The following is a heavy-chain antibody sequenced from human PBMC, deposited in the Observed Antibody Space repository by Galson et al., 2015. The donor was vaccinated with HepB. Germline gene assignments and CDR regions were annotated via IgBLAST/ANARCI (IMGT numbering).Heavy chain of an antibody. Sequence: SLRLSCAASGFTFSSYGMHWVRQAPGKGLEWVAVISYDGNNKYYADSVKGRFTISRDNSKNTLYLQMNSLRAEDTAVYFCAKGRVATSYYYYYMDVWGKGTTVTVSS. D-gene: IGHD3-3*01. J-gene: IGHJ6*03. CDR1: GFTFSSYG. CDR3: AKGRVATSYYYYYMDV. CDR2: ISYDGNNK. V-gene: IGHV3-30*18.